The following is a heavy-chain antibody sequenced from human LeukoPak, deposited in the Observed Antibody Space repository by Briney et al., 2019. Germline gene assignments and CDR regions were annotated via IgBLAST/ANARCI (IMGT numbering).Heavy chain of an antibody. D-gene: IGHD5-24*01. CDR3: ARGGQGDGYSADEAFDI. Sequence: SQTLSLTCAISGDSVSSNSAAWNWIWQSPSTGLEWLARTYYRSKWYNDYAGSVKSRITINPDTSKNQFSLQVNSVTPEDTAVYYCARGGQGDGYSADEAFDIWGQGTMVTVSS. V-gene: IGHV6-1*01. J-gene: IGHJ3*02. CDR2: TYYRSKWYN. CDR1: GDSVSSNSAA.